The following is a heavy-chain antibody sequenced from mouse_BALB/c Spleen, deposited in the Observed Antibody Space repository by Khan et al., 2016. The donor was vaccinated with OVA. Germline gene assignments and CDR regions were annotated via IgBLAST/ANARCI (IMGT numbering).Heavy chain of an antibody. CDR2: TWGAGST. Sequence: VQLQESGLGLAAPSQSLSITCTVLGFSLTSYGVNWVRQPPGKGLEWLGVTWGAGSTTSHLGLISRLSISTDNSKTQVFLKLNGLQTAGQASYHCVRISTATKNYNVICYCGPGATVTVAS. V-gene: IGHV2-3*01. CDR1: GFSLTSYG. CDR3: VRISTATKNYNVICY. D-gene: IGHD1-2*01. J-gene: IGHJ4*01.